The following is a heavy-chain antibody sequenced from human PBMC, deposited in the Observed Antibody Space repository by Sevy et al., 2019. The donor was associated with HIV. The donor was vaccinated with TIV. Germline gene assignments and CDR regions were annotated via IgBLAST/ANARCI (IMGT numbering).Heavy chain of an antibody. CDR2: INPSGGST. V-gene: IGHV1-46*03. D-gene: IGHD4-17*01. J-gene: IGHJ5*02. CDR3: ARVYGDYVSWFDP. Sequence: ASVKVSCKAPGYTFTSYYMHWVRQAPGQGLEWMGIINPSGGSTSYAQKFQGRVTMTRDTSTSTVYMELSSLRSEDTAVYYCARVYGDYVSWFDPWGQGTLVTVSS. CDR1: GYTFTSYY.